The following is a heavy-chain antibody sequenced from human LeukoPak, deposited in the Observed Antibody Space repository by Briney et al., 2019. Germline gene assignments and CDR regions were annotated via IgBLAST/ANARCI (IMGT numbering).Heavy chain of an antibody. D-gene: IGHD3-10*01. V-gene: IGHV4-4*07. Sequence: SETLSLTCTVSGGPISGYYWSWIRQSAGKGLEWIGGIYSSGSTNYNPSLKSRVTMSVDTSKNQFYLKLSSVTAADTAVYYCARVSPAHGSGDHWGQGTLVTVSS. CDR3: ARVSPAHGSGDH. CDR1: GGPISGYY. CDR2: IYSSGST. J-gene: IGHJ4*02.